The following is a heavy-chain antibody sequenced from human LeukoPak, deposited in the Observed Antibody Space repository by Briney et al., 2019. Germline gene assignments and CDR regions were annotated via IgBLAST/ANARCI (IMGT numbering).Heavy chain of an antibody. CDR1: GFTSSSNG. Sequence: PGGSPRLSSAASGFTSSSNGMSWGRQAPGKGLEWVSAISGSGGSTYYADSAKGRCTISRDNSKNTLYLQMNSLRAEDTAVYYCAKGLWFGELSPSYYFDYWGQGTLVTVSS. CDR2: ISGSGGST. V-gene: IGHV3-23*01. D-gene: IGHD3-10*01. J-gene: IGHJ4*02. CDR3: AKGLWFGELSPSYYFDY.